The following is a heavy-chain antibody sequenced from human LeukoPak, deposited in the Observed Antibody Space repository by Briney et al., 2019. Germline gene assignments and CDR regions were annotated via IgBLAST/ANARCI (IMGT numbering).Heavy chain of an antibody. Sequence: PSETLSLTCTVSGGSISNSSYYWGWIRQPPGKGLEWIGSIYYSGSTYYNPSLKSRVTISVDTSKNQFSLKLSSVTAADTAVYYCARTVEWLLIDFDYWGQGTLVTVSS. CDR3: ARTVEWLLIDFDY. D-gene: IGHD3-3*01. V-gene: IGHV4-39*01. CDR1: GGSISNSSYY. CDR2: IYYSGST. J-gene: IGHJ4*02.